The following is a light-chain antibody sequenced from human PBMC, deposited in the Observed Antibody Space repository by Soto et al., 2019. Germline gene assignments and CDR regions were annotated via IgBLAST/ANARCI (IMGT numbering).Light chain of an antibody. CDR2: EGS. Sequence: QSVLTQPPSASGSPGQSVTISCAGTYSDIGDYNYVSWYQQHPGKGPKLIISEGSKRPSGVPDRFSGSKSGYTASLTVSDLQPADEADYYCSSYSGTNSNVIFGGGTKLTVL. CDR3: SSYSGTNSNVI. CDR1: YSDIGDYNY. V-gene: IGLV2-8*01. J-gene: IGLJ2*01.